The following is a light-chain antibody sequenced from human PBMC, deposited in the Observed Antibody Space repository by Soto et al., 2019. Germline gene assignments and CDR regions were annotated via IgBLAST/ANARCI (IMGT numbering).Light chain of an antibody. CDR1: SSDVGGYNY. V-gene: IGLV2-8*01. CDR2: EVT. Sequence: QSALTQPPSASGSPGQSVTISCTGTSSDVGGYNYVSWYQQHPGKAPKLMIYEVTKRPSGVPDRFSGSKSGNTAPLTVSGLQADDEADYYCSSYAGSNNFFGGGTQLTVL. CDR3: SSYAGSNNF. J-gene: IGLJ2*01.